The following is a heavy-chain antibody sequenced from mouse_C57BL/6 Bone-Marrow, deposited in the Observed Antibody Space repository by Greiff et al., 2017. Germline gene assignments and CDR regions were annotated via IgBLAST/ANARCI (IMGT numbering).Heavy chain of an antibody. CDR2: ISAGGSYT. J-gene: IGHJ2*01. CDR3: ARRGTTVVAHFDY. D-gene: IGHD1-1*01. V-gene: IGHV5-4*03. Sequence: EVKLQESGGGLVKPGGSLKLSCAASGFTFSSYAMSWVRQTPEKRLEWVATISAGGSYTYYPDNVKGRFTISRDNAKNNLYLQMSHLKSEDTAMYYCARRGTTVVAHFDYWGQGTTLTVSS. CDR1: GFTFSSYA.